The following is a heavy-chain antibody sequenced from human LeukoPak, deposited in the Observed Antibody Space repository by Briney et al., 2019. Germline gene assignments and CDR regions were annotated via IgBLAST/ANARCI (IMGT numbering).Heavy chain of an antibody. CDR1: GDSISTGAYY. V-gene: IGHV4-30-2*01. CDR2: IYHSGRT. CDR3: ARGGFWSGYSPYDY. J-gene: IGHJ4*02. Sequence: TSETLSLTCTVSGDSISTGAYYWSWIRQPPGKGLEWIGYIYHSGRTYYNPSLKSRVTISVDRSRNQFSLKLTSVTAADTAVYYCARGGFWSGYSPYDYWGQGTLVTVSS. D-gene: IGHD3-3*01.